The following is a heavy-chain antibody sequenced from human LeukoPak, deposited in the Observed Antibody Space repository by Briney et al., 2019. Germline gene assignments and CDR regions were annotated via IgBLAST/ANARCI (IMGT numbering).Heavy chain of an antibody. CDR3: VRLRRNSDTSGFYYYYDF. CDR1: GYTFSSYS. D-gene: IGHD3-22*01. J-gene: IGHJ4*02. CDR2: ISVRSNYI. V-gene: IGHV3-21*01. Sequence: GGSLRLSWLASGYTFSSYSINWVRPAPGKGLEWVSSISVRSNYIYDADSVRGQFRISRDDDRDSLFLEMNSLRAEDTAVYYCVRLRRNSDTSGFYYYYDFWGQGTLVTVSS.